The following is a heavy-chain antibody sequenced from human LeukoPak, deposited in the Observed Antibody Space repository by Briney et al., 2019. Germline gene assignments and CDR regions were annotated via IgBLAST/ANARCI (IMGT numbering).Heavy chain of an antibody. Sequence: ASVKVSCKVSGYTLTELSMHWVRQAPGKGLEWMGGFDPEDGETIYAQKCQGRVTMTEDTSTDTAYMELSSLRSEDTAVYYCATGPSYDILRDYYYYYGMDVWGQGTTVTVSS. J-gene: IGHJ6*02. D-gene: IGHD3-9*01. CDR1: GYTLTELS. CDR2: FDPEDGET. CDR3: ATGPSYDILRDYYYYYGMDV. V-gene: IGHV1-24*01.